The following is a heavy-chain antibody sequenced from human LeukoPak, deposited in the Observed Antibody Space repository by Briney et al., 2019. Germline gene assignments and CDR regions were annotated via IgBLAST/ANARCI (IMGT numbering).Heavy chain of an antibody. V-gene: IGHV3-48*04. J-gene: IGHJ4*02. CDR1: GFTFSSYS. CDR2: ISSSGSTI. Sequence: PGGSLRLSCAASGFTFSSYSMNWVRQAPGKGLEWVSYISSSGSTIYYADSVKGRFTISRDNAKNSLYLQMNSLRAEDTAVYYCARVVHSSGWYWCEECLSYFDYWGQGTLVTVSS. D-gene: IGHD6-19*01. CDR3: ARVVHSSGWYWCEECLSYFDY.